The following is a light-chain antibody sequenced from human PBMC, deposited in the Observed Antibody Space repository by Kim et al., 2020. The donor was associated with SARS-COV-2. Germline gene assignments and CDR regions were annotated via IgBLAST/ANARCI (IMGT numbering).Light chain of an antibody. CDR1: SSNIGAGYD. CDR2: GNR. CDR3: QSYDSTLSASV. V-gene: IGLV1-40*01. Sequence: SVLTQPPSVSGAPGQRVTISCTGSSSNIGAGYDVHWYQQLPGTAPKLLIHGNRDRPSGVPDRFSGSKSGSSASLAITGLQVEDEGDYYCQSYDSTLSASVFGGGTQLTVL. J-gene: IGLJ3*02.